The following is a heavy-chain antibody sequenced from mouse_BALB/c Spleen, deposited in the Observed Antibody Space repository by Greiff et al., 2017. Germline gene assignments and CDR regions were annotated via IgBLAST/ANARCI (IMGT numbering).Heavy chain of an antibody. V-gene: IGHV1-5*01. J-gene: IGHJ3*01. CDR1: GYTFTSYW. D-gene: IGHD4-1*01. CDR3: TREELGYLAY. CDR2: ICPGNSDT. Sequence: VQLLQSGTVLARPGASVKMSCKASGYTFTSYWLHWVKQRPGQGLEWIGAICPGNSDTGYNQKFKGKAKLTAVTSTSTAYMELSILTNEDSAVYYCTREELGYLAYWGQGTLVTVSA.